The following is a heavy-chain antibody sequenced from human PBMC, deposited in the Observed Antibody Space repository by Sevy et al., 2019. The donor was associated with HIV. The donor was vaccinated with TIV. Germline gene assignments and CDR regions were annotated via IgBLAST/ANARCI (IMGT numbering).Heavy chain of an antibody. CDR2: ISYDGSNK. J-gene: IGHJ4*02. Sequence: GGSLRLSCAASGFTFSSYGMHWVRQAPGKGLEWVAVISYDGSNKYYADSVKGRFTISRDNSKNTLYLQMNSLRSEDTAVYYCAKDREEDYFDYWGQGTLVTVSS. V-gene: IGHV3-30*18. CDR1: GFTFSSYG. CDR3: AKDREEDYFDY.